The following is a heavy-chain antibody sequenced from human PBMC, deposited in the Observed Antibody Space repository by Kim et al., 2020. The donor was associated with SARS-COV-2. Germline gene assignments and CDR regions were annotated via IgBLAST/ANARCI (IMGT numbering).Heavy chain of an antibody. CDR3: AREVAPFLTGGWLDP. CDR2: ISFNGNT. D-gene: IGHD3-9*01. CDR1: GGSISSGTYY. V-gene: IGHV4-31*03. J-gene: IGHJ5*02. Sequence: SETLSLTCTVSGGSISSGTYYWSWIRQFPGKGLEWMGYISFNGNTFYNPSLESRVSVSSDTSKNQFFLRLRSVTAADTAVYYCAREVAPFLTGGWLDPWGQGTLVTVSS.